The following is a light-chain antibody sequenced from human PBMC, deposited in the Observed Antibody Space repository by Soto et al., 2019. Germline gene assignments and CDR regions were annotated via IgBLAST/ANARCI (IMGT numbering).Light chain of an antibody. CDR3: QQYNSYSPT. CDR2: KAS. Sequence: DIQMTQSPSTLSASVGDRVTVTCRASQSISTWLAWYQQKPGKAPKLLIYKASSLESGVPSRFSGSGSGTEFTLTNSGLQPDDFATYYCQQYNSYSPTFGQGTKVEIK. CDR1: QSISTW. V-gene: IGKV1-5*03. J-gene: IGKJ1*01.